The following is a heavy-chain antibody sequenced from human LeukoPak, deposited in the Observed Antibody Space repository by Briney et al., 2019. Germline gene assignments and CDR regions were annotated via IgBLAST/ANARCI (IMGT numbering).Heavy chain of an antibody. Sequence: SEALSLTCTVSGGSISSSSYYWGWIRQPPGKGLEWIGSIYYSGSTYYNPSLKSRVTISVDTSKNQFSLKLSSVTAADTAVYYCARETSIAARRVDYYYYMDVWGKGTTVTVSS. CDR1: GGSISSSSYY. CDR2: IYYSGST. CDR3: ARETSIAARRVDYYYYMDV. D-gene: IGHD6-6*01. V-gene: IGHV4-39*07. J-gene: IGHJ6*03.